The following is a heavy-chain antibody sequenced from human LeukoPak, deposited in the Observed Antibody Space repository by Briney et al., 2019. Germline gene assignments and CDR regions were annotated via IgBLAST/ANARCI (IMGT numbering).Heavy chain of an antibody. CDR3: ARDSKYQLLYYYYGMDV. V-gene: IGHV3-74*01. CDR1: GFTFSSYW. J-gene: IGHJ6*02. Sequence: PGGSLRLSCAASGFTFSSYWMHWVRQAPGKGLVWVSRINSDGSSTSYADSVKGRFTISRDNAKNSLYLQMNSLRAEDTAVYYCARDSKYQLLYYYYGMDVWGQGTTVTVSS. CDR2: INSDGSST. D-gene: IGHD2-2*01.